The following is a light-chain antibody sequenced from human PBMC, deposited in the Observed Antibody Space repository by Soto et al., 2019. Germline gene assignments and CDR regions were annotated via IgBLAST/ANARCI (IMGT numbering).Light chain of an antibody. J-gene: IGLJ1*01. CDR1: SSNIGSNT. Sequence: QSALTQPPSATGSPGQRVTISCYGSSSNIGSNTVNWYQQLPGTAPKLLIYSNNQRPSGVPDRFSGSKSGTSASLAISGLQSEDEADYYCAAWDDSLNVFYVFGTGTKVTVL. CDR3: AAWDDSLNVFYV. CDR2: SNN. V-gene: IGLV1-44*01.